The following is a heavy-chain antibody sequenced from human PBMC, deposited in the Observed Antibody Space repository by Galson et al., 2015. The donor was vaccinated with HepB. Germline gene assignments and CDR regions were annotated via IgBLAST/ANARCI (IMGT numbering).Heavy chain of an antibody. CDR1: GGTFSSYT. V-gene: IGHV1-69*16. D-gene: IGHD2-2*01. CDR2: IIPILGIA. J-gene: IGHJ6*03. CDR3: ARGLTSIVVVPADVPPLDYYYYMDV. Sequence: SVKVSCKASGGTFSSYTISWVRQAPGQGLEWMGRIIPILGIANYAQKFQGRVTITTDESTSTAYMELSSLRSEDTAVYYCARGLTSIVVVPADVPPLDYYYYMDVWGKGTTVSVSS.